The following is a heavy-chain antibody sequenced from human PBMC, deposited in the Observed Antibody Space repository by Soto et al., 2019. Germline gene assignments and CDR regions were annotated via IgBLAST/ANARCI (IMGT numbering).Heavy chain of an antibody. CDR1: GFTFSSYG. V-gene: IGHV3-30*18. Sequence: QVQLVESGGGVVQPGRSLRLSCAASGFTFSSYGMHWVRQAPGKGLEWVAVISYDGSNKYYADSVKGRFTISRDNSKNTLYLQMNSLRVEDTAVYYCAKDSDGLLYGGNSALYYYGMDVWGQGTTVTVSS. J-gene: IGHJ6*02. CDR3: AKDSDGLLYGGNSALYYYGMDV. D-gene: IGHD4-17*01. CDR2: ISYDGSNK.